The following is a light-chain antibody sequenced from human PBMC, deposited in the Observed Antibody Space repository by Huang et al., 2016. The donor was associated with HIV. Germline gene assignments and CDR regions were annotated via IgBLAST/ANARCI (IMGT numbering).Light chain of an antibody. CDR3: QQYYNWHLT. CDR1: QSVSTN. CDR2: GST. Sequence: IVMTQTPATLPVSPGGRATLSCRASQSVSTNLAWYQQKPGQTPRLIIYGSTTRATGVPARFSGSGSGTDFTLTINSLQSEDFGIYYCQQYYNWHLTFGGGTKV. J-gene: IGKJ4*01. V-gene: IGKV3-15*01.